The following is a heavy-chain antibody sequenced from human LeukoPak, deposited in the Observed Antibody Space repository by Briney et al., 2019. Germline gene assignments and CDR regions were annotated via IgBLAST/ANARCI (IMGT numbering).Heavy chain of an antibody. V-gene: IGHV1-2*04. Sequence: GASVKVSCKASGYTFTCYYMHWVRQAPGQGLEWMGWINPNSGGTNYAQKFQGWVTMTRDTSISTAYMELSRLRSDDTAVYYCARGGTIFGVVILYGMDVWGQGTTVTVSS. D-gene: IGHD3-3*01. CDR3: ARGGTIFGVVILYGMDV. CDR2: INPNSGGT. J-gene: IGHJ6*02. CDR1: GYTFTCYY.